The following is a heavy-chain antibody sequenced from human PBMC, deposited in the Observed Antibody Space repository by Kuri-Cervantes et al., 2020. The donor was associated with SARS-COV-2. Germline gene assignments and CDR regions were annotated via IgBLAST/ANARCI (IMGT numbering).Heavy chain of an antibody. J-gene: IGHJ2*01. CDR3: ARDRATIFGVVTPSWYFDL. CDR2: IYTSGST. Sequence: SETLSLTCTVSGGSISSYYWSWIRQPAGKGLEWIGRIYTSGSTNYNPSLKSRVTISVDTSKNQFSLKLSSVTAADTAVYYCARDRATIFGVVTPSWYFDLWGRGTLVTVSS. D-gene: IGHD3-3*01. V-gene: IGHV4-4*07. CDR1: GGSISSYY.